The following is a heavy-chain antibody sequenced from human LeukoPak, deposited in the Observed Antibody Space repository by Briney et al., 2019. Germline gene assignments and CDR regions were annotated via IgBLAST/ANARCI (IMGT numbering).Heavy chain of an antibody. V-gene: IGHV1-46*01. CDR1: GDTFTSYY. CDR3: ARGRHSYESSDYYYEGDAFDI. D-gene: IGHD3-22*01. J-gene: IGHJ3*02. Sequence: AASVKVSCTASGDTFTSYYMHWVRQAPGQGLEWMGIINPSGDSTSSAQTFQGRVTMTRDMSTSTVYMALSSLRTEDTAVYYCARGRHSYESSDYYYEGDAFDIWGQGTMVTVSS. CDR2: INPSGDST.